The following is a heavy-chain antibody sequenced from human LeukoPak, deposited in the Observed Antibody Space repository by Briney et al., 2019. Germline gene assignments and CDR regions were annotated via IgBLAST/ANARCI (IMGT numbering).Heavy chain of an antibody. Sequence: ASVTVSCKVSGYTLTELSMHWVRQAPGKGLEWMGGFDPEDGETIYAQKFQGRVTMTEDTSTDTAYMELSSLRSEDTAVYYCATVVGYSYGQGPFDYWGQGTLVTVSS. J-gene: IGHJ4*02. V-gene: IGHV1-24*01. D-gene: IGHD5-18*01. CDR2: FDPEDGET. CDR1: GYTLTELS. CDR3: ATVVGYSYGQGPFDY.